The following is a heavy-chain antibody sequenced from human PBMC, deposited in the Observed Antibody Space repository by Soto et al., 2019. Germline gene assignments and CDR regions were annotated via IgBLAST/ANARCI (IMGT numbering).Heavy chain of an antibody. D-gene: IGHD6-19*01. CDR3: ALKSGWYAGAEYFQH. CDR2: ISAYNGNT. CDR1: GYTFTSYG. Sequence: GASVKVSCQASGYTFTSYGISWVRQAPGQGLEWMGWISAYNGNTNYAQKLQGRVTITADKSTSTAYMELSSLRSEDTAVYYCALKSGWYAGAEYFQHWGQGTLVTVSS. J-gene: IGHJ1*01. V-gene: IGHV1-18*01.